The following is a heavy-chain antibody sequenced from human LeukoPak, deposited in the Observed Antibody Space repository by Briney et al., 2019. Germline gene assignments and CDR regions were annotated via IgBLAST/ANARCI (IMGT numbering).Heavy chain of an antibody. D-gene: IGHD3-10*01. CDR1: GYSITSSSW. CDR2: IYRSGTT. Sequence: SDTLSLTCAVSGYSITSSSWWGWIRQPPGKGLEWIGYIYRSGTTYYNPSLQSRVTMSVDTSKNQFSLKLSSVTAVDTAVYYCARKENVYYYFDYWGQGTLVTVSS. J-gene: IGHJ4*02. CDR3: ARKENVYYYFDY. V-gene: IGHV4-28*01.